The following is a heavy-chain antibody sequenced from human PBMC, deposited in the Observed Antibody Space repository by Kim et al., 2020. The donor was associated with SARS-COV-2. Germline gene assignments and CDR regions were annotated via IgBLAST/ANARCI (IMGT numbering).Heavy chain of an antibody. CDR2: INHSGST. Sequence: SETLSLTCAVYGGSFSGYYWSWIRQPPGKGLEWIGEINHSGSTNYNPSLKSRVTISVDTSKNQFSLKLSSVTAADTAVYYCARGSGSLRWTFGFRGGYMD. J-gene: IGHJ6*03. CDR3: ARGSGSLRWTFGFRGGYMD. D-gene: IGHD2-15*01. V-gene: IGHV4-34*01. CDR1: GGSFSGYY.